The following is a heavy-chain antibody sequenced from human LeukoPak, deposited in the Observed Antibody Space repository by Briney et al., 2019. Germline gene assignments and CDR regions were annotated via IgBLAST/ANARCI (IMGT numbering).Heavy chain of an antibody. J-gene: IGHJ4*02. CDR2: IDYSGTI. CDR3: ARHGPIGSTWYKEMGDY. D-gene: IGHD6-13*01. CDR1: GASVSSSSYC. V-gene: IGHV4-39*01. Sequence: SESLSPTWTVAGASVSSSSYCSARFRQPGWRGLERLGSIDYSGTIYYNPSLKSPVTISVDTSKNQFSLKLSSVTAADSAVYYCARHGPIGSTWYKEMGDYWGQGTLVTVSS.